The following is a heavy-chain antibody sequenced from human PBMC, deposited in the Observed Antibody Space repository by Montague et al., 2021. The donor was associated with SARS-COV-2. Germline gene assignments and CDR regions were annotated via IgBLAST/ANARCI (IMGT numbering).Heavy chain of an antibody. V-gene: IGHV4-31*03. CDR2: NYYSGST. Sequence: TLSLTCTVSGGSISSGGYYWSWIRQHPGKGLEWIGYNYYSGSTYHNPSLKSSVTISVDTSKNQFSLKLSSVTAADTAVYYCARVQGITMIVVAIGAFDIWGQGTMVTVSS. D-gene: IGHD3-22*01. CDR1: GGSISSGGYY. CDR3: ARVQGITMIVVAIGAFDI. J-gene: IGHJ3*02.